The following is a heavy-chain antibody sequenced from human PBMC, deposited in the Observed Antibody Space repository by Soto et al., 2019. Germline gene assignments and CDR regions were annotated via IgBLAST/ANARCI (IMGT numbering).Heavy chain of an antibody. J-gene: IGHJ6*02. V-gene: IGHV3-72*01. CDR3: ARIPQRNSDFHV. CDR1: GFTLSDQH. CDR2: SKNKANSYTT. Sequence: EVQVVESGGDLVQPGGSLRLSCAASGFTLSDQHIDWVRQAPGQGLEWVGRSKNKANSYTTEYAASVKGRFTMSRDDSKDSLILQMNSLKTEDTAVYYCARIPQRNSDFHVWGQGTTVTVSS. D-gene: IGHD3-3*01.